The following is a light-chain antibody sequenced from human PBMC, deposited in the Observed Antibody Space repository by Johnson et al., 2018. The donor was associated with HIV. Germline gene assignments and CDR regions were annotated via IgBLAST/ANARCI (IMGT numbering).Light chain of an antibody. Sequence: QAVLTQPPSVSAAPGQRVTISCSGSTSNIGNNYVSWYQQLPGTAPKLLIYDNNKRPSGIPDRFSGSKSGTSATLGITGLQTGDEADYYCGTWDSSLSASHNDVFGTGTKVTGL. CDR1: TSNIGNNY. CDR2: DNN. CDR3: GTWDSSLSASHNDV. V-gene: IGLV1-51*01. J-gene: IGLJ1*01.